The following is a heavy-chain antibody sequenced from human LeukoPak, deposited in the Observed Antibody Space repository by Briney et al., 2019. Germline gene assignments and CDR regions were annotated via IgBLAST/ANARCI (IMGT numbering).Heavy chain of an antibody. V-gene: IGHV3-23*01. D-gene: IGHD3-10*01. CDR1: GFTFSSYA. J-gene: IGHJ3*02. Sequence: PGGSLRLSCAASGFTFSSYAMGWVRQAPGKGLEWVSAISGSGGSTYYADSVKGRFTISRDNSKNTLYLQMNSLRAEDTAVYYCAKGMEYYYGSGSYPDIWGQGTMVTVSS. CDR2: ISGSGGST. CDR3: AKGMEYYYGSGSYPDI.